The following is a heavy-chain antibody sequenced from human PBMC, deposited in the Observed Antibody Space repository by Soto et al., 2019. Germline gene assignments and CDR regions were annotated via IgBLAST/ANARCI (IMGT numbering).Heavy chain of an antibody. V-gene: IGHV4-31*03. CDR2: IYYSGST. Sequence: SETLSLTSTVSDGSIRSGGYYWSWIRQHPGKGLEWIGYIYYSGSTYYNPSLKSRVTISVDTSKNQFSLKLSSVTAADTAVYYCARWPQLEPRFDYWGQGTLVTVSS. CDR3: ARWPQLEPRFDY. J-gene: IGHJ4*02. D-gene: IGHD1-1*01. CDR1: DGSIRSGGYY.